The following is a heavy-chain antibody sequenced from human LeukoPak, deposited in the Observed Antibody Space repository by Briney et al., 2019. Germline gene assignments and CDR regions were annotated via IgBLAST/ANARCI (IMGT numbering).Heavy chain of an antibody. CDR2: IYYSGST. V-gene: IGHV4-31*03. Sequence: SETLSLTCTVSGGSISSGGYYWSWIRQHPGKGLEWIGYIYYSGSTYYNPSLKSRVTISVDTSKNQFSLKLSSVTAADTAVYYCARELGYCSSTSCYQDFWFDPWGQGTLVTVSS. D-gene: IGHD2-2*01. J-gene: IGHJ5*02. CDR1: GGSISSGGYY. CDR3: ARELGYCSSTSCYQDFWFDP.